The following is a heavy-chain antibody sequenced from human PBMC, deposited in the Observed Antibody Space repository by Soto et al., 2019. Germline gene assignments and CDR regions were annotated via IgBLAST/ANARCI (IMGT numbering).Heavy chain of an antibody. CDR1: GYSFTSYW. Sequence: GESLKISCKGSGYSFTSYWIGWVRQMPGKGLEWMGITYPGDSDTRYGPSFQGQVTISADKSISTAYLQWSSLKASDTAMYYCARQNSGSYRGITKGYYYSGMDVCGQGPTVTVYS. V-gene: IGHV5-51*01. CDR2: TYPGDSDT. D-gene: IGHD1-26*01. J-gene: IGHJ6*02. CDR3: ARQNSGSYRGITKGYYYSGMDV.